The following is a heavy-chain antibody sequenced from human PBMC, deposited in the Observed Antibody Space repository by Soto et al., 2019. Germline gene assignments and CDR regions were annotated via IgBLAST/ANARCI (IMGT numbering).Heavy chain of an antibody. Sequence: QITLKESGPTLVRPTQTRTLTCTFSGFSLSTTGVGVGWIRQPPGKALEWLALIYWDDDKRYSPSLRRRLTVATVRTTNLPARTLTINAHMDTATYYCAKTLRYYGVRSERGNWFHPWGMGTVVTVSA. CDR1: GFSLSTTGVG. V-gene: IGHV2-5*02. D-gene: IGHD2-21*01. CDR2: IYWDDDK. CDR3: AKTLRYYGVRSERGNWFHP. J-gene: IGHJ5*02.